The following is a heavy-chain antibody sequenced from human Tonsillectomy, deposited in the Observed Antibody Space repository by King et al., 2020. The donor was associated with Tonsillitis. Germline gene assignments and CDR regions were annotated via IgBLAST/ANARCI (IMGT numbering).Heavy chain of an antibody. CDR3: VKARMTKWDSRDPDFYFDY. CDR2: IRNNGGNT. J-gene: IGHJ4*02. CDR1: GFTFSMYA. D-gene: IGHD1-26*01. V-gene: IGHV3-64D*06. Sequence: VQLVESGGGLVQPGGSLRLSCSASGFTFSMYAMHWVRQAPGKGLEYVSGIRNNGGNTYYADSVKGRFTISRDNSKNTLYLQMTSLRLEDTAVYYCVKARMTKWDSRDPDFYFDYWGQGTLVTVSS.